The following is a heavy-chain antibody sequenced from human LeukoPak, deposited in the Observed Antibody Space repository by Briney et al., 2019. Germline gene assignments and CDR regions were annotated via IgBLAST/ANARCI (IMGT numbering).Heavy chain of an antibody. D-gene: IGHD6-19*01. J-gene: IGHJ5*02. V-gene: IGHV4-59*12. Sequence: PSETLSLTCTVSGGSITTYDWSWSWVRQPPGRGLEWIGYMSYSGSTTYNPSLESRVTIAVDTSRNRFSLNLSSVTATDTAVYFCARDRSSGWLNWFDPWGQGTLVTVSP. CDR1: GGSITTYD. CDR2: MSYSGST. CDR3: ARDRSSGWLNWFDP.